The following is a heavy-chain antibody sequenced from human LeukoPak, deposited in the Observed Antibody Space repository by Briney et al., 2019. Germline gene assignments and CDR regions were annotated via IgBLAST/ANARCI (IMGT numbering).Heavy chain of an antibody. CDR2: ISGSGGST. J-gene: IGHJ3*02. Sequence: GGSLRLSCAASGFTFSSYAMSWVRQAPGKGLEWVSAISGSGGSTYYADSVKGRFTISRDNSKNTLYLQMNSLRAEDTAVYYCAKEYYDILTGYYNPLGAFDIWGQGTMVTVSS. CDR3: AKEYYDILTGYYNPLGAFDI. CDR1: GFTFSSYA. V-gene: IGHV3-23*01. D-gene: IGHD3-9*01.